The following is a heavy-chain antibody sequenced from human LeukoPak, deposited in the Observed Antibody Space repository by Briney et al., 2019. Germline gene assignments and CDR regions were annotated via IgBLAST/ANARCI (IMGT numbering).Heavy chain of an antibody. J-gene: IGHJ5*02. D-gene: IGHD2-2*02. CDR1: GFTFSSYW. V-gene: IGHV3-74*01. CDR3: ARDRRPLGYCSSTSCYTGWFDP. Sequence: GGSLRLSCAASGFTFSSYWMHWVRQAPGKGLVWVSRINSDGSSTSYADSVKGRFTISRDSANNTLYLQMNSLRAEDTAVYYCARDRRPLGYCSSTSCYTGWFDPWGQGTLVTVSS. CDR2: INSDGSST.